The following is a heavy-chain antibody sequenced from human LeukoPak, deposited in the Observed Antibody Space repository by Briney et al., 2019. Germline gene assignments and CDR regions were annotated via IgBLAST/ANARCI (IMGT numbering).Heavy chain of an antibody. Sequence: PGGSLRLSCAASGFTFSNYGMHWVRQAPGKGLQWVAVIWYDGSNEYYTGSVKGRFTIFRDNAHNTLYLQMNSLRAEDTAVYYCARGSQSTWGFFAYWGQGTRVTVSS. CDR2: IWYDGSNE. CDR1: GFTFSNYG. V-gene: IGHV3-33*01. D-gene: IGHD1-1*01. J-gene: IGHJ4*02. CDR3: ARGSQSTWGFFAY.